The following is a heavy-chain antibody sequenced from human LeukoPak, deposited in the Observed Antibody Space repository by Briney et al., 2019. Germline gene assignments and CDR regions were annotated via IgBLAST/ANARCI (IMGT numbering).Heavy chain of an antibody. V-gene: IGHV1-8*01. CDR3: ARGPPNWGYDY. CDR2: MSPNSGDT. D-gene: IGHD7-27*01. Sequence: ASVKVSCKASGYPFTSYDFNWVGQATGQRPEWMGWMSPNSGDTGYAQKFQDRVKMTRNTSISTAYMELSSLRSDDTAVYYCARGPPNWGYDYWGPGTLVTVSS. J-gene: IGHJ4*02. CDR1: GYPFTSYD.